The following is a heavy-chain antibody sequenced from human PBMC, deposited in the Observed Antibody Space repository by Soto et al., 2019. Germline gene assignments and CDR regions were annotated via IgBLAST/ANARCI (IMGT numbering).Heavy chain of an antibody. CDR3: ARVDSLTGFAY. D-gene: IGHD2-21*01. J-gene: IGHJ4*02. CDR1: GGTFSSYA. CDR2: IIPIFGTA. Sequence: ASVKVSCKASGGTFSSYAISWVRQAPGQGLEWMGGIIPIFGTANYAQKFQGRVTITADESTSTAYMVLSSLRSEDTAVYYCARVDSLTGFAYCGQGTLVTVSS. V-gene: IGHV1-69*13.